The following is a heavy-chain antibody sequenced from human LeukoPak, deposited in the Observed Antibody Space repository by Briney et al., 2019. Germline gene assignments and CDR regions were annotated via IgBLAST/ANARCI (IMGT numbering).Heavy chain of an antibody. D-gene: IGHD6-13*01. J-gene: IGHJ4*02. CDR1: GYTFTDYY. V-gene: IGHV1-18*04. CDR3: ARTGYSSSWYDY. Sequence: ASVKVSCKASGYTFTDYYIHWVRQAPGQGLEWMGWISAYNGNTNYAQKLQGRVTMTTDTSTSTAYMELRSLRSDDTAVYCCARTGYSSSWYDYWGQGTLVTVSS. CDR2: ISAYNGNT.